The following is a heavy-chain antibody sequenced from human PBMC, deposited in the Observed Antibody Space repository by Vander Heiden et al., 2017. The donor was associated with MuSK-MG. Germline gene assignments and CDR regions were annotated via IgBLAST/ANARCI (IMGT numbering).Heavy chain of an antibody. CDR1: GFTFRTYA. V-gene: IGHV3-30*03. CDR3: AAGVGMGAPTGDVGAFDI. Sequence: QVQLVESGGGVVQPGRSLGLPCAASGFTFRTYAMHWVRQAPGKGLEWVAVISYDGSNKYYADSVKGRFTISRDNYKNTLYLQMNSLRAEDTAVYYCAAGVGMGAPTGDVGAFDIWGQGTMVTVSS. D-gene: IGHD1-26*01. CDR2: ISYDGSNK. J-gene: IGHJ3*02.